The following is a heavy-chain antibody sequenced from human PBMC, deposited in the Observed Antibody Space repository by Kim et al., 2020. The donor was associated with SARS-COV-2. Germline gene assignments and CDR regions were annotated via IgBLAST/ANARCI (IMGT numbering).Heavy chain of an antibody. D-gene: IGHD3-3*02. CDR3: ARHLADHDAFDI. V-gene: IGHV5-10-1*01. Sequence: NYSPAFQGHVTISADKSISTAYLQWSSLKASDTAMYYCARHLADHDAFDIWGQGTMVTVSS. J-gene: IGHJ3*02.